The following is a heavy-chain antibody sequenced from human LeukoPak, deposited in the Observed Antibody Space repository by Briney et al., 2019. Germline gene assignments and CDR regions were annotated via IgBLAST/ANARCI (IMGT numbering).Heavy chain of an antibody. Sequence: PGGSLRLSCAASGFTFSSYGMHWVRQAPGKGLEWVAVISYDGSNKYYADSVKGRFTISRDNSKNTLYLQMNSLRAEDTAVYYCAKASPAHYFDYWGQGTLVTVSS. CDR2: ISYDGSNK. CDR3: AKASPAHYFDY. J-gene: IGHJ4*02. V-gene: IGHV3-30*18. CDR1: GFTFSSYG.